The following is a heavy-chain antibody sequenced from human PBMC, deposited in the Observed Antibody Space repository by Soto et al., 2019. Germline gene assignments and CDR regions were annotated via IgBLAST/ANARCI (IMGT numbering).Heavy chain of an antibody. CDR3: ARAAAAGSGGTYYYYGMDV. Sequence: QVQLVQSGAEVKKPGSSVKVSCKASGGTFSSYAISWVRQAPGQGLEWMGGIIPIFGTANYAQKFQGRVTITADESPSTAYMELSSLRSEDTAVYYCARAAAAGSGGTYYYYGMDVWGQGTTVTVSS. J-gene: IGHJ6*02. V-gene: IGHV1-69*01. CDR1: GGTFSSYA. D-gene: IGHD6-13*01. CDR2: IIPIFGTA.